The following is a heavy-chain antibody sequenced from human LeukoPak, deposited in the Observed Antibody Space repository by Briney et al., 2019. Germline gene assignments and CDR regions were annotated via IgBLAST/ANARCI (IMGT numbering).Heavy chain of an antibody. Sequence: GGSLRLSCAASGFTFSSYWMSWVRQAPGKGLEWVANIKQDGSEKYYVDSVKGRFAISRDNAKNSLYLQMNSLRAEDTAVYYCARGGIGSGWLQFGGVAFDIWGQGTMVTVSS. CDR2: IKQDGSEK. J-gene: IGHJ3*02. CDR1: GFTFSSYW. CDR3: ARGGIGSGWLQFGGVAFDI. V-gene: IGHV3-7*01. D-gene: IGHD5-24*01.